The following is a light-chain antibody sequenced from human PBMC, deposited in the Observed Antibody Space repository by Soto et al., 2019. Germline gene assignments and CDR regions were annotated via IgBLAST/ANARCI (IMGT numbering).Light chain of an antibody. CDR2: DTT. V-gene: IGLV7-46*01. CDR1: TGAVTTGHY. CDR3: SRSHAGPCG. J-gene: IGLJ1*01. Sequence: AVVTQEPSLTVSPGGTGKFTCGSRTGAVTTGHYPYLLQQKPGQAPRTPIYDTTTRHSWTPARFSGSLLGGKAALSLPVADPDDEAEDYRSRSHAGPCGLGTGTKVT.